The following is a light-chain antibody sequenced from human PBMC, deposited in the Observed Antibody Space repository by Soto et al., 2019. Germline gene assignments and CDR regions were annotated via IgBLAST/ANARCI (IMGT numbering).Light chain of an antibody. CDR2: MAS. J-gene: IGKJ3*01. V-gene: IGKV2-28*01. CDR1: QSLLYTNGYNY. CDR3: LPAQQSAXIFT. Sequence: IVMTQSPLSLSVTPGEPASISCRSSQSLLYTNGYNYLYWYVHNPGQSPQLLIYMASTRAPGVTDRFSGSGSGKAFTMTIRRVEADDVGIYYCLPAQQSAXIFTSGPGTKVXI.